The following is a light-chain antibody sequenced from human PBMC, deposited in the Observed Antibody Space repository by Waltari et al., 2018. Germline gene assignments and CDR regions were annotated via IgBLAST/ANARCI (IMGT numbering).Light chain of an antibody. Sequence: DIQMTQSPSTLPASVTDRVTIPCRASQSISSWLAWYQQQPGKAPKVLIYKASSLESGVPSRFSGSGSGTEFTLTISSLQPDDFATYYCQHYNTYPFTFGPGTKVDIK. CDR1: QSISSW. V-gene: IGKV1-5*03. J-gene: IGKJ3*01. CDR2: KAS. CDR3: QHYNTYPFT.